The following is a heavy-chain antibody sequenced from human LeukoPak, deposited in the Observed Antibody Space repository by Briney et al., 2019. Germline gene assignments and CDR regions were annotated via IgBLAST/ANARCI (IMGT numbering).Heavy chain of an antibody. Sequence: GGSLRLSCAASGFTFSSYWMHWVRHTPGKGLVWVSRIKSDGSSTRYADSVKGRFTISRDNAKNTLYLQMNSLRAEDTAVYYCARDGYSFGHDFDYWGQGTLVTVSS. CDR1: GFTFSSYW. J-gene: IGHJ4*02. D-gene: IGHD5-18*01. CDR2: IKSDGSST. CDR3: ARDGYSFGHDFDY. V-gene: IGHV3-74*01.